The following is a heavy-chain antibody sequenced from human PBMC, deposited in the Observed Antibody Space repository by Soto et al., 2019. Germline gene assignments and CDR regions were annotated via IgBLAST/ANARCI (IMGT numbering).Heavy chain of an antibody. CDR2: ISVGSGSI. V-gene: IGHV3-48*01. J-gene: IGHJ3*02. Sequence: EEQLVESGGGLVQPGGSLRVSCAASGFSFRSYAMNWVRQAPGKGLEWVSYISVGSGSIFYADSVKGRFTISRDDAKNSLYLQMNTLRGEDPAVYYCVRDDRWAFDIWGQGTMVTVSS. CDR3: VRDDRWAFDI. D-gene: IGHD3-22*01. CDR1: GFSFRSYA.